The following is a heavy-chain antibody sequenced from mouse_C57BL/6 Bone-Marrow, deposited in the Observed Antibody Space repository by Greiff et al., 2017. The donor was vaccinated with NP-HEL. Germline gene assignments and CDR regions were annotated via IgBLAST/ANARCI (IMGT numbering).Heavy chain of an antibody. J-gene: IGHJ2*01. Sequence: QVQLQQSGAELVRPGASVKLSCKASGYTFTDYYINWVKQRPGQGLEWIARIYPGSGNTYYNEKFKGKATLTAEKSSSTAYMQLSSLTSEDSAVYFCARWGNYVFDYWGQGTTLTVSS. CDR2: IYPGSGNT. D-gene: IGHD2-1*01. CDR3: ARWGNYVFDY. CDR1: GYTFTDYY. V-gene: IGHV1-76*01.